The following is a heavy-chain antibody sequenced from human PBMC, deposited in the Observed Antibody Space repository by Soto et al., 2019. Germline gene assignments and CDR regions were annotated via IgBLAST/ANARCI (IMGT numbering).Heavy chain of an antibody. CDR1: GGSFSGYY. Sequence: PSETLSLTCAAYGGSFSGYYWTWIRQPPGTGLEWIGEINHSGSTNYNPSLKNRVTISVDTSKNQFSLKLSSVTTADTAVYYCERLNFGGAGGYFDYWGLGTLVTVSS. J-gene: IGHJ4*02. V-gene: IGHV4-34*01. CDR2: INHSGST. CDR3: ERLNFGGAGGYFDY. D-gene: IGHD2-21*01.